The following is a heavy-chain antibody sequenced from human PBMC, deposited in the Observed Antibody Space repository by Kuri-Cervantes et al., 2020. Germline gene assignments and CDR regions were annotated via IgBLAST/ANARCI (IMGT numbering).Heavy chain of an antibody. CDR3: ARQALRITMVRGGYGMDV. CDR2: IKQDGSEK. J-gene: IGHJ6*02. D-gene: IGHD3-10*01. Sequence: GESLKISCAASGFTFSSYWMSWVRQAPGKGLEWVASIKQDGSEKYYVDSVKGRFTISRDNAKNSLYLQMNSLRAEDTAVYYCARQALRITMVRGGYGMDVWGQGTTVTVSS. CDR1: GFTFSSYW. V-gene: IGHV3-7*01.